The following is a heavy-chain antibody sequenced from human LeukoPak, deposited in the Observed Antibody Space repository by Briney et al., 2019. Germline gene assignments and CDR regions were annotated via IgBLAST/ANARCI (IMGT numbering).Heavy chain of an antibody. J-gene: IGHJ3*02. CDR3: ARVGGYSYGLDDFDI. V-gene: IGHV4-4*07. CDR1: GASISSYY. D-gene: IGHD5-18*01. CDR2: IYTSGST. Sequence: SHTLSLTCTVSGASISSYYWSWIRQPGGEGLEWIGRIYTSGSTNYNPSLKSRVTISVDKSKIQFSLKLSTVAAADAAVYYYARVGGYSYGLDDFDIWGQGTMVTVSS.